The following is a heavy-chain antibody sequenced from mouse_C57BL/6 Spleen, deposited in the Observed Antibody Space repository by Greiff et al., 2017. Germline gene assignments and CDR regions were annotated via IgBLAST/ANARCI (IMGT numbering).Heavy chain of an antibody. CDR2: ISSGGDYI. D-gene: IGHD2-3*01. CDR1: GFTFSSYA. CDR3: TSGYYDGYWFAY. J-gene: IGHJ3*01. V-gene: IGHV5-9-1*02. Sequence: EVKLVESGAGLVKPGGSLKLSCAASGFTFSSYAMSWVRQTPEKRLEWVAYISSGGDYIYYADTVKGRFTISSDNARNTLYLQMSSLKSEDTAMYYCTSGYYDGYWFAYWGQGPLVTVSA.